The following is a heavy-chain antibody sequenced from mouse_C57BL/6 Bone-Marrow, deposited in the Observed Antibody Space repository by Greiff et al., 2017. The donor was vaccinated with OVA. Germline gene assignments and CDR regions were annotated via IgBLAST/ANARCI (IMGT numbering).Heavy chain of an antibody. J-gene: IGHJ3*01. D-gene: IGHD6-1*01. CDR3: ARRSLWDLRTFAY. CDR1: GYAFSSYW. V-gene: IGHV1-80*01. CDR2: IYPGDGDT. Sequence: QVQLQQSGAELVKPGASVKISCKASGYAFSSYWMNWVKQRPGMGLEWIGQIYPGDGDTNSNGKFTGKSTLTSYKSSSTAYMQLSSLTSEDSAVYFCARRSLWDLRTFAYWGQGTLVTVSA.